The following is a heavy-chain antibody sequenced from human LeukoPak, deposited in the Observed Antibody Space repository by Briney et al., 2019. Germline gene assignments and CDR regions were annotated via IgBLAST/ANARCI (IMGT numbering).Heavy chain of an antibody. CDR3: ARLSTSSWYEY. J-gene: IGHJ4*02. V-gene: IGHV4-34*01. CDR2: INHSGST. Sequence: SETLSLTCAVYGGSFSGYYWSWIRQPPGKGLEWIGEINHSGSTNYNPSLKSRVSISVDTSKNQFSLKLSSVTAADTAVYYCARLSTSSWYEYWGQGTLVTVSS. CDR1: GGSFSGYY. D-gene: IGHD6-13*01.